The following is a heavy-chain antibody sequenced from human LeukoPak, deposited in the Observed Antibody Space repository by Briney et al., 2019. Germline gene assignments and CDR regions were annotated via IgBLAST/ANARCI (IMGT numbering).Heavy chain of an antibody. J-gene: IGHJ4*02. Sequence: GESLKISCKGAGYSFSTYWIGWVRQMPGKGLEWMGVIYPVDSDTRYSPSFQGQVTISADKSTSTAYLQWSSLKASDTAMYYCAGHRGFCSDAGCYLPDYWGQGTLVTVSS. V-gene: IGHV5-51*01. CDR1: GYSFSTYW. CDR3: AGHRGFCSDAGCYLPDY. CDR2: IYPVDSDT. D-gene: IGHD2-15*01.